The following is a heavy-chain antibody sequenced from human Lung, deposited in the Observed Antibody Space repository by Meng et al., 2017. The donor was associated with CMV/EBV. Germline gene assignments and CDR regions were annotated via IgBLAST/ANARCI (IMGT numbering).Heavy chain of an antibody. CDR2: IYHSGST. CDR1: GGSVSSRNW. D-gene: IGHD2-21*02. J-gene: IGHJ4*02. CDR3: ARVGAYCGGDCYHPR. Sequence: VQRLAAGPGLVKPSWTRSLPCAVSGGSVSSRNWWSWVRQPPWKGLEWIGEIYHSGSTNYNPSLKSRVTISVDESKNQFSLRLSSVTAADTAVYYCARVGAYCGGDCYHPRWGQGTLVTVSS. V-gene: IGHV4-4*02.